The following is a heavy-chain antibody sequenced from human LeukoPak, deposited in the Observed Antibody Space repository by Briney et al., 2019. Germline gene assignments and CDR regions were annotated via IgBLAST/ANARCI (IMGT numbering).Heavy chain of an antibody. J-gene: IGHJ4*02. D-gene: IGHD6-6*01. CDR2: INPNGGGT. Sequence: ASVKVSCKASGYTFTGYYIHWVRQAPGQGLEWVGWINPNGGGTNYAQNFQGRVTMTRDTSISTAYMELSRLRSDDTAMYYCAREHSSSSGKVFDYWGQGTLVTVSS. CDR3: AREHSSSSGKVFDY. CDR1: GYTFTGYY. V-gene: IGHV1-2*02.